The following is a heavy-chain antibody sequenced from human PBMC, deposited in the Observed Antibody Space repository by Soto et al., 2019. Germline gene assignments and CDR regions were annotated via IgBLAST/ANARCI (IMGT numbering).Heavy chain of an antibody. CDR2: IVVGSGNT. D-gene: IGHD1-26*01. J-gene: IGHJ5*02. CDR1: GFTCTSSA. CDR3: AADPTRRGWFDP. V-gene: IGHV1-58*01. Sequence: SVKVSCKASGFTCTSSAVQWVRQARGQRLEWIGWIVVGSGNTNYAQKFQERVTITRDMSTSTAYMELSSLRSEDTAVHYCAADPTRRGWFDPWGQGTLVTVSS.